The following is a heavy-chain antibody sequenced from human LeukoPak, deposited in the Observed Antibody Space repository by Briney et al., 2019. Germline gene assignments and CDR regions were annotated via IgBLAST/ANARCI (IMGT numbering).Heavy chain of an antibody. CDR1: GGSFSSYY. V-gene: IGHV4-34*01. D-gene: IGHD5-18*01. J-gene: IGHJ6*02. CDR2: INHSGST. Sequence: SETLSLTCAVYGGSFSSYYWSWIRQPPGKGLEWIGEINHSGSTNYNPSLKSRVTISVDTSKNQFSLKLSSVTAADTAVYYCARGKYSYGYSYRSYGMDVWGQGTTVTVSS. CDR3: ARGKYSYGYSYRSYGMDV.